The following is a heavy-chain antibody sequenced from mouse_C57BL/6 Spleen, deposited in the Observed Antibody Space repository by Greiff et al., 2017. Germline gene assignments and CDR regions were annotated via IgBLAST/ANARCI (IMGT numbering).Heavy chain of an antibody. CDR2: IYPGDGDT. CDR3: ARSYYDYDVGCYYAMDY. CDR1: GYAFSSYW. J-gene: IGHJ4*01. Sequence: QVQLQQPGAELVKPGASVKISCKASGYAFSSYWMNWVKQRPGKGLEWIGQIYPGDGDTNYNGKFKGKATMTADKSSSTAYMQLSSLTSEDSAVYFCARSYYDYDVGCYYAMDYWGQGTTVTVSS. D-gene: IGHD2-4*01. V-gene: IGHV1-80*01.